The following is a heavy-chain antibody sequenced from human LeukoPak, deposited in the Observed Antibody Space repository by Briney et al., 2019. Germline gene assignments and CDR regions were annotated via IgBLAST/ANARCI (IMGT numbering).Heavy chain of an antibody. CDR1: GFTFSDYD. CDR3: ARFGPDAFDI. Sequence: GGSLRLSCAASGFTFSDYDMHWVRQVTGRGLECVSTICTVGDTYYRDSVKGRFTISRENAKNSLYLQMNSLRGGDTAVYYCARFGPDAFDIWGPGTMVTVSS. CDR2: ICTVGDT. V-gene: IGHV3-13*01. J-gene: IGHJ3*02. D-gene: IGHD3-16*01.